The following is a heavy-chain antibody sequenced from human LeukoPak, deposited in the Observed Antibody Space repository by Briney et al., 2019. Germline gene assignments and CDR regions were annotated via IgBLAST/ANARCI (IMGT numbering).Heavy chain of an antibody. CDR3: ASYVPSEGYSSGWYVGSAFDI. J-gene: IGHJ3*02. CDR2: MNPNSGNT. D-gene: IGHD6-19*01. Sequence: PGASVKVSCKASGYTFTSYDINWVRQAIGQGLEWMGWMNPNSGNTGYAQKFQGRVTMTRNTSISTAYMELSSLRSEDTAVYYCASYVPSEGYSSGWYVGSAFDIWGQGTMVTVSS. CDR1: GYTFTSYD. V-gene: IGHV1-8*01.